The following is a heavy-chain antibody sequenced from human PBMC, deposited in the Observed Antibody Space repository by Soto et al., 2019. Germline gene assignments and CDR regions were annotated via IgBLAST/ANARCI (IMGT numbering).Heavy chain of an antibody. CDR3: AREGITMRVVVRKRYYFDY. CDR2: ISYDGSNK. V-gene: IGHV3-30-3*01. J-gene: IGHJ4*02. D-gene: IGHD3-22*01. Sequence: QVQLVESGGGVVQPGRSLRLSCAASGFTFSSYAMHWVRQAPGKGLEWVAVISYDGSNKYYADSVKGRVTISRDNSKNTLYLKMNSLRAEDTAVYYCAREGITMRVVVRKRYYFDYWGQGTLVTVSS. CDR1: GFTFSSYA.